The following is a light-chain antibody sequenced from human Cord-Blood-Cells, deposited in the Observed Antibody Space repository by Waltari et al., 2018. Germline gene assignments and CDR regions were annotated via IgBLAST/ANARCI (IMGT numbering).Light chain of an antibody. Sequence: DIQMTQSPSSLSASVGDRVTITCQASQDISNYLNWYQQKPGKAPKLLIYDASNLETGVPTRFSGSRSETDFTFPIHSLQPEDIATYYCQQYDNLPYSFGQGTKLEIK. J-gene: IGKJ2*01. CDR3: QQYDNLPYS. CDR1: QDISNY. V-gene: IGKV1-33*01. CDR2: DAS.